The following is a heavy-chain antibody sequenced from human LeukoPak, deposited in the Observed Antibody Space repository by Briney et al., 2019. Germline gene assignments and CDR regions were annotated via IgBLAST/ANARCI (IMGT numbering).Heavy chain of an antibody. CDR3: ARATTPSIVGATTNDY. Sequence: GGSLRLSCAASGFTFSSYSMNWVRQAPGKGLEWVSSISSSSSYIYYADSVKGRFTISRDNAKNSVYLQMNSLRAEDTAVYYCARATTPSIVGATTNDYWGQGTLVTVSS. V-gene: IGHV3-21*01. CDR2: ISSSSSYI. D-gene: IGHD1-26*01. CDR1: GFTFSSYS. J-gene: IGHJ4*02.